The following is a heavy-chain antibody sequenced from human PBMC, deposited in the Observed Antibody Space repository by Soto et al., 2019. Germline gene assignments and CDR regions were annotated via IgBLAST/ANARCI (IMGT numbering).Heavy chain of an antibody. CDR2: ISGSGGST. V-gene: IGHV3-23*01. D-gene: IGHD2-15*01. Sequence: GGSLRLSCAASGFTFISYAMSWGRQAPGKGLEWVSAISGSGGSTYYADSVKGRFTISRDNSKNTLYLQMNSLRAEDTAVYYCAKAIGYCSGGSCPYGMDVWGQGTTVTVSS. J-gene: IGHJ6*02. CDR3: AKAIGYCSGGSCPYGMDV. CDR1: GFTFISYA.